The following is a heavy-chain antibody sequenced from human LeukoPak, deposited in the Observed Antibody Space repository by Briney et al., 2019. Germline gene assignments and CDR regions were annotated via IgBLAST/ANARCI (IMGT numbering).Heavy chain of an antibody. D-gene: IGHD6-19*01. CDR1: GGSFSGYY. CDR3: ASISGWHPFGDY. Sequence: SETLSLTCAVYGGSFSGYYWSWIRQPPGKGLEWIGEINHSGSTNYNPSLKSRVTISVDTSKNQFSLKLSSVTAADTAVYYCASISGWHPFGDYWGQGTLVTVSS. V-gene: IGHV4-34*01. J-gene: IGHJ4*02. CDR2: INHSGST.